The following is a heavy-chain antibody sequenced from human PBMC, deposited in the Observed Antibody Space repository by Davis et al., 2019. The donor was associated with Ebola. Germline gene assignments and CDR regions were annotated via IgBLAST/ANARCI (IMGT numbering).Heavy chain of an antibody. CDR2: ISDDGRNQ. CDR3: ARDLTNGGQLGPGDY. V-gene: IGHV3-30*04. CDR1: GFTFSTYS. Sequence: GESLKISCAASGFTFSTYSMHWVRQAPGKGLDWVAAISDDGRNQYYADSVKGRFTISRDNSKDTLYLQMNSLRAEDTALYYCARDLTNGGQLGPGDYWGQGTLVTVSS. D-gene: IGHD2-8*01. J-gene: IGHJ4*02.